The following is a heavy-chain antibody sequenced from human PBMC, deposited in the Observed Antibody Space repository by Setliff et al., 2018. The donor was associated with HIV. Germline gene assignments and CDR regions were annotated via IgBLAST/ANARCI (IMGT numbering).Heavy chain of an antibody. CDR2: ISSTGYTI. CDR1: GFTVSSHY. CDR3: ARSRGYFVKAE. Sequence: GGSLRLSCAASGFTVSSHYMSWVRQAPGKGLEWVSCISSTGYTIYYVDSVKGRFTISRDNAENSLDLQMHSLRAEDTAVYYCARSRGYFVKAEWGQGTLVTVSS. D-gene: IGHD3-22*01. J-gene: IGHJ4*02. V-gene: IGHV3-11*04.